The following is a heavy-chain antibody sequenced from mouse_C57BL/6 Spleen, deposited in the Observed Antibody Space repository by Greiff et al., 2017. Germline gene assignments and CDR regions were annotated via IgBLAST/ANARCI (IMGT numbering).Heavy chain of an antibody. CDR2: IYPSDSET. D-gene: IGHD2-3*01. Sequence: VQLKQPGAELVRPGSSVKLSCKASGYTFTSYWMHWVKQRPIQGLEWIGNIYPSDSETHYNQKFKDKATLTVDKSSSTAYMQLSSLTSEDSAVYYCARLDDPYYFDYWGQGTTLTVSS. CDR3: ARLDDPYYFDY. J-gene: IGHJ2*01. V-gene: IGHV1-52*01. CDR1: GYTFTSYW.